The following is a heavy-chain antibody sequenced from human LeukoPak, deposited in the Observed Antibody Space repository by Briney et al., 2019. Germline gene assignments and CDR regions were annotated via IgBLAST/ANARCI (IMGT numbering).Heavy chain of an antibody. V-gene: IGHV3-23*01. J-gene: IGHJ4*02. Sequence: GSLRLYCAASGFTFNRNAISWVRQAPGKGLEWVSTIGGSGDKTFYADSVKGRFTVSRDNSKNMVHLQMNSLTGEDTALYYCVRRGDASSGWGDHDFWGQGALVTVSS. D-gene: IGHD6-19*01. CDR2: IGGSGDKT. CDR3: VRRGDASSGWGDHDF. CDR1: GFTFNRNA.